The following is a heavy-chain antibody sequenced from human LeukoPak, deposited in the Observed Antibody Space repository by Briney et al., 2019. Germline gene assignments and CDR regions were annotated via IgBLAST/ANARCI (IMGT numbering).Heavy chain of an antibody. CDR3: AKWDGFGSD. CDR1: GFTFTSYG. J-gene: IGHJ4*02. CDR2: ISSSSSYI. Sequence: GGSLRLSCAASGFTFTSYGMTWVRQAQGKGLEWVSSISSSSSYIYYADSVKGRFTISRDNAKNSVYLQMNSLRTEDTAVYYCAKWDGFGSDWGQGTLVTVSS. D-gene: IGHD3-10*01. V-gene: IGHV3-21*04.